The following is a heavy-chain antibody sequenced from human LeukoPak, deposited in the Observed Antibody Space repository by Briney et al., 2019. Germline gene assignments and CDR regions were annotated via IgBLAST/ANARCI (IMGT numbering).Heavy chain of an antibody. J-gene: IGHJ6*03. CDR1: GGSISSYY. Sequence: SETLSLTCTVSGGSISSYYWSWIRQPPGKGLEWIGYIYYSGSTNYNPSLKSRVTISVDTSKNQFSLKLSSVTAADTAVYYCARVAFYYDSRGYYPNYYYYYMDVWGKGTTVTVSS. CDR3: ARVAFYYDSRGYYPNYYYYYMDV. CDR2: IYYSGST. V-gene: IGHV4-59*01. D-gene: IGHD3-22*01.